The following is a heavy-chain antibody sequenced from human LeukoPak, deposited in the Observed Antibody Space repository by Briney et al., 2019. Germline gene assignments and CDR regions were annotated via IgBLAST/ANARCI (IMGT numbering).Heavy chain of an antibody. CDR1: GFTFSSYA. D-gene: IGHD2-15*01. Sequence: PGGSLRLSCAASGFTFSSYAMSWVRQAPGKGLEWVSAISGSGGSTYYADSVKGRFTISRDNSKNTLYLQMNSLRAEDTAVYYCAKEREPVTGQCSGGSCYQAGEDWGQGTLVTVSS. V-gene: IGHV3-23*01. J-gene: IGHJ4*02. CDR3: AKEREPVTGQCSGGSCYQAGED. CDR2: ISGSGGST.